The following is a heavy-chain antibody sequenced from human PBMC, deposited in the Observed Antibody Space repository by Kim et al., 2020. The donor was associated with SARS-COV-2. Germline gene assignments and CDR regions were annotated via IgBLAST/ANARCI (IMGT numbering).Heavy chain of an antibody. CDR1: GYNFIHYA. CDR2: INGGDGNT. J-gene: IGHJ6*02. D-gene: IGHD2-15*01. Sequence: ASVKVSCKTSGYNFIHYAIQWVRQAPGHRLEWMGWINGGDGNTKYSQKFQDRVTITRVTSADTAYMELSSLASEDTALYYCARSRISVTPKGYYGMDVWGQGTTDTVSS. V-gene: IGHV1-3*01. CDR3: ARSRISVTPKGYYGMDV.